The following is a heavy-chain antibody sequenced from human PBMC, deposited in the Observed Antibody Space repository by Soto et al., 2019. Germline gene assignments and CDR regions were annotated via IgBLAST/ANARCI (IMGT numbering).Heavy chain of an antibody. CDR3: ANCRGGSCYSASAFDI. D-gene: IGHD2-15*01. CDR1: GGSISSGAYY. J-gene: IGHJ3*02. V-gene: IGHV4-31*03. CDR2: IYYSGST. Sequence: QVQLQESGPGLVKPSQTLSLTCTVSGGSISSGAYYWSWIRQHPGKGLEWIGCIYYSGSTYYNPSRKSRRTIAVDTSKNQFSLKLSSVTAADPAVYYCANCRGGSCYSASAFDIWGQGTMVTVSS.